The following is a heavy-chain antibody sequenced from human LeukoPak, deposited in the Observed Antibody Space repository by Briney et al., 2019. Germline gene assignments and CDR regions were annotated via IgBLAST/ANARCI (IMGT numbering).Heavy chain of an antibody. CDR2: IYYSGST. Sequence: PSETLSLTCTVSGGSISSGGYYWSWIRQHPGKGLEWIGYIYYSGSTYYNPSLKSRVTISVDTSKNQFSLKLSSVTAADTAVYYCARALDILTGYSQGYYGMDVWGQGTTVTVSS. D-gene: IGHD3-9*01. CDR1: GGSISSGGYY. J-gene: IGHJ6*02. V-gene: IGHV4-31*03. CDR3: ARALDILTGYSQGYYGMDV.